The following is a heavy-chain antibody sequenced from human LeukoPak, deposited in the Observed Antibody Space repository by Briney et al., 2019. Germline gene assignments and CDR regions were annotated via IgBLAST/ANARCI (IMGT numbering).Heavy chain of an antibody. V-gene: IGHV4-34*01. J-gene: IGHJ4*02. D-gene: IGHD1-26*01. Sequence: PSETLSLTCAVYDESFSNFYWSWIRQPPGKGLEWIGEINHSGSTNYNPSLKSRVTISVDTSKNPFSLKLTSVTAADTAVYFCARAGRFDYWGQGSLVTVSS. CDR2: INHSGST. CDR3: ARAGRFDY. CDR1: DESFSNFY.